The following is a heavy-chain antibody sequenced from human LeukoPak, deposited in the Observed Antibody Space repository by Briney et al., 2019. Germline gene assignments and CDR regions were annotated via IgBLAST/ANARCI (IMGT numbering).Heavy chain of an antibody. V-gene: IGHV3-30-3*01. CDR1: GFTFSSYA. CDR3: ARPYGDPTTPTGWFDP. CDR2: ISYDGSNK. Sequence: GGSLRLSCAASGFTFSSYAMHWVRQAPGKGLEWVAVISYDGSNKYYADSVKDRFTISRDNSKNTLYLQMNSLRAEDTAVYYCARPYGDPTTPTGWFDPWGQGTLVTVSS. D-gene: IGHD4-17*01. J-gene: IGHJ5*02.